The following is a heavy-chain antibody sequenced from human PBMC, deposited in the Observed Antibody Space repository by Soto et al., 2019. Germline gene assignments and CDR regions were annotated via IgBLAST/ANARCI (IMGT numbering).Heavy chain of an antibody. CDR1: GASVSSGSYC. CDR2: IYNIGIT. CDR3: ARVRYSHYGDY. J-gene: IGHJ4*02. V-gene: IGHV4-61*01. D-gene: IGHD4-4*01. Sequence: PSETLSLTCTVSGASVSSGSYCWVCIRQPPGKGLEWIGYIYNIGITKYNPSLKSRVTISVDTSKNEFSLKLRSVTAADTAVYYCARVRYSHYGDYWGQGTLVTVSS.